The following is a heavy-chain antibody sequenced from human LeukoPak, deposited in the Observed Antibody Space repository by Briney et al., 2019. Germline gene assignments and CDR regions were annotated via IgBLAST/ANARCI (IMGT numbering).Heavy chain of an antibody. V-gene: IGHV4-34*01. CDR2: INHSGST. CDR3: ARGLRPYDYIWGSYRLLYFDY. CDR1: GGSFSGYY. D-gene: IGHD3-16*02. J-gene: IGHJ4*02. Sequence: PSETLSLTCAVYGGSFSGYYWSWIRQPPGKGLEWIGEINHSGSTNYNPSLKSRVTISVDTSKNQFSLKLSSVTAADTAVYYCARGLRPYDYIWGSYRLLYFDYWGQGTLVTVSS.